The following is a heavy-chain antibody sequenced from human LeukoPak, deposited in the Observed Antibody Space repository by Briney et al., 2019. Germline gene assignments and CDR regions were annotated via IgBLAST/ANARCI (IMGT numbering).Heavy chain of an antibody. CDR2: IYYSGST. CDR3: ARGGDYGDYDY. Sequence: SETLSLTCTVSGGSISSDSYYWAWIRQPPGKGLEWIASIYYSGSTNYNPSLKSRVTISVDTSKNQFSLKLSSVTAADTAVYYCARGGDYGDYDYWGQGTLVTVSS. CDR1: GGSISSDSYY. J-gene: IGHJ4*02. D-gene: IGHD4-17*01. V-gene: IGHV4-61*01.